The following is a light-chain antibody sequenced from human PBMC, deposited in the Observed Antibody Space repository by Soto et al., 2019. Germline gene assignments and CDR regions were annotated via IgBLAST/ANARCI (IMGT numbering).Light chain of an antibody. Sequence: EIEMTQSPATLSVSPGETTTLSCRASQSVDSNVAWYQQKGGQAPRLLISGASSRATGIPARFSANGSGTEVTLTISGLQSEDFAIYYCQQYHTWSSFGQGTKVQIK. CDR3: QQYHTWSS. J-gene: IGKJ2*01. V-gene: IGKV3-15*01. CDR1: QSVDSN. CDR2: GAS.